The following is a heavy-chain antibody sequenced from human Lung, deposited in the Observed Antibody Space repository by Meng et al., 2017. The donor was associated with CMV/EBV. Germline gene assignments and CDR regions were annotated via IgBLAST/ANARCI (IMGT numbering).Heavy chain of an antibody. CDR3: AKAGHVDTSSGMDV. CDR1: GFTFDDYT. J-gene: IGHJ6*02. D-gene: IGHD5-18*01. CDR2: ISWDGGST. V-gene: IGHV3-43*01. Sequence: GESXKISCAASGFTFDDYTMHWVRQAPGKGLEWVSLISWDGGSTYYADSVKGRFTISRDNSKNSLYLQMNSLRTEDTALYYCAKAGHVDTSSGMDVWCQGTTVTVSS.